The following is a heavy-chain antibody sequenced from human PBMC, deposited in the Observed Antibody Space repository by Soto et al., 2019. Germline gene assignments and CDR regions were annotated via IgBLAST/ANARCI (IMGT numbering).Heavy chain of an antibody. D-gene: IGHD3-10*01. Sequence: VVSLRLSCAASGFTFSSYAMHWVRQAPGKGLEWVAVISYDGSNKYYADSVKGRFTISRDNSKNTLYLQMNSLRAEDTAVYYCARGAMVRGYYGMDVRGQGTTVTLAS. J-gene: IGHJ6*02. V-gene: IGHV3-30-3*01. CDR2: ISYDGSNK. CDR1: GFTFSSYA. CDR3: ARGAMVRGYYGMDV.